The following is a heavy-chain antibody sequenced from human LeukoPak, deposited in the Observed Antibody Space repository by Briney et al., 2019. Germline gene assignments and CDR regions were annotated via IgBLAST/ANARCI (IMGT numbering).Heavy chain of an antibody. CDR1: GGSISSYY. J-gene: IGHJ2*01. D-gene: IGHD4-17*01. CDR3: ARDSTVTDIWYFDL. CDR2: IYYSGST. V-gene: IGHV4-59*01. Sequence: PSETLSLTCNVSGGSISSYYWSWIRQPPGKGLEWIGYIYYSGSTNYNPSLKRRVTISVDTSKNQFSLKLSSVTAADTAVYYCARDSTVTDIWYFDLWGRGTLVTVSS.